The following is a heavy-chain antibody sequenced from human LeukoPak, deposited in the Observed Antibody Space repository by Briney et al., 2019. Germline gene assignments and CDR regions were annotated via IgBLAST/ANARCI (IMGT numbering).Heavy chain of an antibody. D-gene: IGHD6-19*01. CDR3: ARVMIVAVAGTAASLRGWFDP. V-gene: IGHV3-48*03. CDR1: GFTFSSYE. J-gene: IGHJ5*02. CDR2: ISSSGSTI. Sequence: GGSLRLSCAASGFTFSSYEMNWVRQAPGKGLEWVSYISSSGSTIYYADSVKGRFTISRDNAKNSLYLQMNSLRAEDTAAYYCARVMIVAVAGTAASLRGWFDPWGQGTLVTVSS.